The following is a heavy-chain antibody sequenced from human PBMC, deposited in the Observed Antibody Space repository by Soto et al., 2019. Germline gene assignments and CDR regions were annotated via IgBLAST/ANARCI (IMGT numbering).Heavy chain of an antibody. CDR3: ARNRDGHHPYCFDY. Sequence: SETLSLTCTVSGGSISSYYWTWIRQPPGKGLEWIGYIYYSGSPNYNPSLKSRVSISVDTSKNQFSLKLSSVTAADTAVYYCARNRDGHHPYCFDYSCPGTLVTV. CDR2: IYYSGSP. CDR1: GGSISSYY. J-gene: IGHJ4*02. V-gene: IGHV4-59*01.